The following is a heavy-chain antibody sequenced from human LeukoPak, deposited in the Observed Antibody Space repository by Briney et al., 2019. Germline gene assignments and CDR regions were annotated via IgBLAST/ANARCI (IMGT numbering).Heavy chain of an antibody. D-gene: IGHD5-18*01. CDR1: GFTFSGYA. CDR3: ARDRGYSYGSFGY. J-gene: IGHJ4*02. CDR2: ISGSGGST. V-gene: IGHV3-23*01. Sequence: GGSLRLSCAASGFTFSGYAMSWVRQAPGKGLEWVSAISGSGGSTYYADSVKGRFTISRDNSKNTLYLQMNSLRAEDTAVYYCARDRGYSYGSFGYWGQGTLVTVSS.